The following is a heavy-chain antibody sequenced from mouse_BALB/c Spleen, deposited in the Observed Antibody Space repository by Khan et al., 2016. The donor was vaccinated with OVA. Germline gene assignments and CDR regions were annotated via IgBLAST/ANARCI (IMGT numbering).Heavy chain of an antibody. J-gene: IGHJ4*01. V-gene: IGHV2-9*02. CDR2: IWAGGST. D-gene: IGHD2-3*01. Sequence: VELVESGPGLVAPSQSLSITCTVSGFSLTSYGIHWVRQPPGKGLEWLGVIWAGGSTNYNSALMSRLSTSKDNSKSQVFLKMTSLQTDDTAMYYCARGDGYYEDAMDYWGQGTSVTVSS. CDR1: GFSLTSYG. CDR3: ARGDGYYEDAMDY.